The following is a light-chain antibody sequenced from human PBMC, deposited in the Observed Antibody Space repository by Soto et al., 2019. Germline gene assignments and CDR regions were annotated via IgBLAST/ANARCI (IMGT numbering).Light chain of an antibody. V-gene: IGKV3-20*01. CDR1: QSVSSSY. CDR3: RQMGSYFP. CDR2: GAS. Sequence: EIVLTQSPGTLSLSPGERATLSCRASQSVSSSYLAWYQQKPGQAPRLLIYGASSRATGIPDRFSGRGSGTALILTIGNREPEIFALYYGRQMGSYFPFGGGTRLKIK. J-gene: IGKJ4*01.